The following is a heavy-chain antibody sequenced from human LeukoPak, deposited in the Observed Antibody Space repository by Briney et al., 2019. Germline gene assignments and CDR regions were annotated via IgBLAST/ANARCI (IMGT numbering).Heavy chain of an antibody. CDR2: ISSSSSTI. Sequence: PGGSLRLSCAASGFTFGSYSMNWVRQAPGKGLEWVSYISSSSSTIYYADSVKGRLTISRDNAKNSLYLQMNSLRAEDTAVYYCARVRRGYCSSTSCLYYYYMDVWGKGTTVTVSS. CDR3: ARVRRGYCSSTSCLYYYYMDV. V-gene: IGHV3-48*04. D-gene: IGHD2-2*01. CDR1: GFTFGSYS. J-gene: IGHJ6*03.